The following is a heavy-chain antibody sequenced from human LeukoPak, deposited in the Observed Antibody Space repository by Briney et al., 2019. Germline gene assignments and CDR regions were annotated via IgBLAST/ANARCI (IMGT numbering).Heavy chain of an antibody. D-gene: IGHD6-6*01. Sequence: GGSLRLSCAASGFTFSSYWMSWVRQAPGKGLEWVSYISSSSSTIYYADSVKGRFTISRDNAKNSLYLQMNSLRAEDTAVYYCARDNGGLARYSSSFYFDYWGQGTLVTVSS. CDR3: ARDNGGLARYSSSFYFDY. J-gene: IGHJ4*02. CDR2: ISSSSSTI. V-gene: IGHV3-48*01. CDR1: GFTFSSYW.